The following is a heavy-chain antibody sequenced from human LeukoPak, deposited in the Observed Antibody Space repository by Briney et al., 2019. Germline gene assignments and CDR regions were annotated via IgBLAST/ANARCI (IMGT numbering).Heavy chain of an antibody. CDR1: GFTFSSYS. CDR2: ISGSGGST. J-gene: IGHJ6*03. CDR3: ARGVGPYYYYYMDV. Sequence: GGSLRLSCAASGFTFSSYSMNWVRQAPGKGLEWVSAISGSGGSTYYADSVKGRFTISRDNSKNTLYLQMNSLRAEDTAVYYCARGVGPYYYYYMDVWGKGTTVTISS. V-gene: IGHV3-23*01.